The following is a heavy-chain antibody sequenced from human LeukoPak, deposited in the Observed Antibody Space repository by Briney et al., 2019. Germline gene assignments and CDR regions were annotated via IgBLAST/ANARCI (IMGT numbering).Heavy chain of an antibody. CDR1: GGSISSDGFH. V-gene: IGHV4-31*03. Sequence: PSETLSLPCTVSGGSISSDGFHWRWVRPHPREGPGGVGYIYHSGSTHYNPSLKSRVVISVDTSKNQFSLKLSSVTAADTAVYYCAREMFHDYVWGSYRHFDYWGQGTLVTVSS. J-gene: IGHJ4*02. D-gene: IGHD3-16*02. CDR3: AREMFHDYVWGSYRHFDY. CDR2: IYHSGST.